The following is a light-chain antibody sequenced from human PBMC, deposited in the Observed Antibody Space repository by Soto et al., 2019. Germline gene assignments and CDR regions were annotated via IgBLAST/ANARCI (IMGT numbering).Light chain of an antibody. CDR1: QSVSSN. CDR2: GAS. CDR3: QQYNNWPFT. Sequence: EIVMTQSPATLSVSPGERATLSCRASQSVSSNLAWYQQKPGQAPRLLIYGASTRATDIPARFSGSGSGTEFTLPISSLQSEDFAVYYCQQYNNWPFTFGQGTKLETK. J-gene: IGKJ2*01. V-gene: IGKV3-15*01.